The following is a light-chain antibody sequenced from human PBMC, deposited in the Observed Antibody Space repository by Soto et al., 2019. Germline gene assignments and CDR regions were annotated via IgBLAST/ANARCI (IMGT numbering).Light chain of an antibody. V-gene: IGLV2-14*01. CDR1: SSDVGGYNY. J-gene: IGLJ3*02. CDR3: SSYTSRGTLGV. CDR2: EVT. Sequence: QSALTQPASVSGSPGQPITISCTGTSSDVGGYNYVSWYQHHPGKAPKLIIYEVTNRPSGVSNRFSASKSANTASLTISGLQAEDEADYYCSSYTSRGTLGVFGGGTKLTVL.